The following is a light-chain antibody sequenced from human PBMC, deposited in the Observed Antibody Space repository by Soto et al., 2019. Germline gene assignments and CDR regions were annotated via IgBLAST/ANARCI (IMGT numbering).Light chain of an antibody. CDR1: QGITNN. V-gene: IGKV1-27*01. Sequence: DIQMTQSPSSLSASVGDRVTITCRASQGITNNLAWYQQKPGKVPRLLIYAASTLQSGVPTRFSGSGSGTDFTLTISSLQPEDVATYYCQKYNSAPWTFGQGTKVEIK. CDR2: AAS. J-gene: IGKJ1*01. CDR3: QKYNSAPWT.